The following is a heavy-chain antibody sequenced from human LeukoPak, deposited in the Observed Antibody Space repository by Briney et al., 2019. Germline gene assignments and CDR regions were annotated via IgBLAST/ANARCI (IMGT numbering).Heavy chain of an antibody. D-gene: IGHD6-13*01. V-gene: IGHV3-53*01. J-gene: IGHJ4*02. Sequence: GGFLRLSCAASGLTVSSNYVTWVRQVPGKGLEWVSVIYSDGSTYYADSVKGRFTISRDNSKNTLYLQMNSLRAEDTAVYYCARGGGYSSPSYDYWGQGTLVTVSS. CDR1: GLTVSSNY. CDR3: ARGGGYSSPSYDY. CDR2: IYSDGST.